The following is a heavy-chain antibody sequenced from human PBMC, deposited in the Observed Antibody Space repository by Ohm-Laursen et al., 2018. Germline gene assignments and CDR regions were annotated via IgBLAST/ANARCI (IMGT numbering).Heavy chain of an antibody. D-gene: IGHD5-12*01. V-gene: IGHV3-23*01. J-gene: IGHJ4*02. CDR3: ARRVAYDRGEFGY. CDR2: DSGSGDST. CDR1: GFTFSSYG. Sequence: SLRLSCTASGFTFSSYGMSWVRQAPGKGLEWVSADSGSGDSTQHADSVKGRFTISRDNSKNTLYLQMNSLRAEDTAVYYCARRVAYDRGEFGYWGLGTLVTVSS.